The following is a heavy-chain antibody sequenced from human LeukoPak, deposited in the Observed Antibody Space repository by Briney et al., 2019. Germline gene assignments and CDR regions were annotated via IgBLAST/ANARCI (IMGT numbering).Heavy chain of an antibody. D-gene: IGHD3-10*02. CDR3: ARGHRVRGVTSRHFDY. V-gene: IGHV3-66*01. Sequence: GGSLRLSCAASGFTVSSNYMSWVRQAPGKGLEWVSVIYSGGSTYYADSVKGRFTISRDNSKNTLYLQMNSLRAEDTAVYYCARGHRVRGVTSRHFDYWGQGTLVTVSS. CDR2: IYSGGST. J-gene: IGHJ4*02. CDR1: GFTVSSNY.